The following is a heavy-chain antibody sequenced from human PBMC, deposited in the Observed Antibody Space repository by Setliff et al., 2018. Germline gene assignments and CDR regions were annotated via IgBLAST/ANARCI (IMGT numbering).Heavy chain of an antibody. V-gene: IGHV3-23*01. CDR3: AKAIAPIVVVPAAMLEAY. CDR1: GFTFSSYA. J-gene: IGHJ4*02. Sequence: SCAASGFTFSSYAMSWVRQAPGKGLEWVSAISGSGGSTYYADSVKGRFTISRDNSKNTLYLQMNSLRAEDTAVYYCAKAIAPIVVVPAAMLEAYWGQGTLVTVSS. CDR2: ISGSGGST. D-gene: IGHD2-2*01.